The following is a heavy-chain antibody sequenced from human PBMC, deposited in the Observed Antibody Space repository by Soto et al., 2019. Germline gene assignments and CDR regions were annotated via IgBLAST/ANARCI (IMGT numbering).Heavy chain of an antibody. J-gene: IGHJ5*02. Sequence: PVGSLRLSCAASGFTFSPYTMNWVRQAPGKGLEWVSSISSSGSYIHYADSVKGRFTISRDNAKNSLFLQMDSLRAEDTAVYYCARDVETSMDGLNYFDPWGQGTLVTVSS. D-gene: IGHD5-18*01. CDR1: GFTFSPYT. V-gene: IGHV3-21*01. CDR2: ISSSGSYI. CDR3: ARDVETSMDGLNYFDP.